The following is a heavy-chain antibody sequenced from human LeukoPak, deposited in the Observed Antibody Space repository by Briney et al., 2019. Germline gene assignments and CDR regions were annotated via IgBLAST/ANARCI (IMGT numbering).Heavy chain of an antibody. J-gene: IGHJ4*02. CDR3: ARVDWGTMVRGANYYFDY. Sequence: SETLSLTCTVSGGSISSYYWSWIRQPPGKGLEWIGYIYYSGSTNYNPSLKSRVTISVDTSKNQFSLKLSSVTAADTAVYYCARVDWGTMVRGANYYFDYWGQGTLVTVSS. CDR2: IYYSGST. D-gene: IGHD3-10*01. V-gene: IGHV4-59*01. CDR1: GGSISSYY.